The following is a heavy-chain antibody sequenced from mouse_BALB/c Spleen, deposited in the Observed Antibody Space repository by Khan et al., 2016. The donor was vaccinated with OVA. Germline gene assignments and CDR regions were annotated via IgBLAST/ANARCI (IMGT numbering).Heavy chain of an antibody. CDR1: GYTFTSNT. D-gene: IGHD1-2*01. CDR2: INPSSGYT. CDR3: ARRTTAYAMDY. J-gene: IGHJ4*01. V-gene: IGHV1-4*01. Sequence: QVQLQQSGAEPARPGASVKMSCKASGYTFTSNTMHWVKQRPGQGLEWIGYINPSSGYTNYNQKFNDKATLTADKSSSTAYMQLSSLTSEDSAVYYRARRTTAYAMDYWGQGTSVTVSS.